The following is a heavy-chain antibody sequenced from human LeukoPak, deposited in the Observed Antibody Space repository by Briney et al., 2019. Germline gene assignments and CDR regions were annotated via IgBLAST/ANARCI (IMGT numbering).Heavy chain of an antibody. D-gene: IGHD3-10*01. V-gene: IGHV4-39*01. Sequence: SETLSLTCGVSGGSISSSYYWGWIRQPPGKGLELIGTIYYTGTTYYNPSLKSRVTMSVDTSKNQFSPNLTSVTAADTAVYYCARALIRGVIRVDNWFDPWGQGILVTVSS. CDR2: IYYTGTT. CDR3: ARALIRGVIRVDNWFDP. CDR1: GGSISSSYY. J-gene: IGHJ5*02.